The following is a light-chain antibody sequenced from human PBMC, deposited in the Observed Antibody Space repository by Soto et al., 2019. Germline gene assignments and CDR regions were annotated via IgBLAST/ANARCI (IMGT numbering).Light chain of an antibody. CDR3: SSYTSSSTLEV. CDR1: SSDVGGYNY. J-gene: IGLJ1*01. CDR2: DVS. Sequence: QSALTQPASVSGSPGQSITISCTGTSSDVGGYNYVSWYQQHPGKAPKLMIYDVSNRPSGASNRFSGSKSGNTASLTISVLQAEDEADYYCSSYTSSSTLEVFGSGTKVTVL. V-gene: IGLV2-14*01.